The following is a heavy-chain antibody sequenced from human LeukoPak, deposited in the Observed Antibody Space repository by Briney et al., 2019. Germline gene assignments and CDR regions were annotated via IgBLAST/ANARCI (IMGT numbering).Heavy chain of an antibody. D-gene: IGHD6-13*01. CDR3: ARDGYSRSWYLDYYYYGMDV. CDR2: ISYDGSNK. CDR1: GFTFSSYA. Sequence: PGGSLRLSCAASGFTFSSYAMHWVRQAPGKGLEWVAVISYDGSNKYYADSVKGRFTISRDNSKNTLYLQMNSLRAEDTAVYYCARDGYSRSWYLDYYYYGMDVWGQGTTVTVSS. J-gene: IGHJ6*02. V-gene: IGHV3-30-3*01.